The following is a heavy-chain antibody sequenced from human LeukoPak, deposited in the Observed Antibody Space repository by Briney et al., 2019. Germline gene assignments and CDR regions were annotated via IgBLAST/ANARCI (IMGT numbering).Heavy chain of an antibody. CDR2: IYYTGST. CDR1: GSSITSVSHY. D-gene: IGHD3-16*01. Sequence: PSETLSLTCTISGSSITSVSHYWGWIRQPPGKGLEWIGDIYYTGSTYYSPSLRSRVTMSVHTSENQFSLRLNSVTAVDTAVYYCARRWGNIVGVTYEYWGQGTLVTASS. CDR3: ARRWGNIVGVTYEY. J-gene: IGHJ4*02. V-gene: IGHV4-39*01.